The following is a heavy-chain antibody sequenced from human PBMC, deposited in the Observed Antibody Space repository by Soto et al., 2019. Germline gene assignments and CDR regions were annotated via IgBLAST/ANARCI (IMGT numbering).Heavy chain of an antibody. Sequence: QTGGSLRLSCATSGFSFRSYAMTWLRQAPGKGLEWVSTISPTGGSTYYADSVKGRFTISRDNSKNPLYLQMNSLRAEDTAVYYCARVQGVYYYGSRGQGFDYWGQGTLVTVSS. D-gene: IGHD3-10*01. CDR3: ARVQGVYYYGSRGQGFDY. V-gene: IGHV3-23*01. CDR2: ISPTGGST. J-gene: IGHJ4*02. CDR1: GFSFRSYA.